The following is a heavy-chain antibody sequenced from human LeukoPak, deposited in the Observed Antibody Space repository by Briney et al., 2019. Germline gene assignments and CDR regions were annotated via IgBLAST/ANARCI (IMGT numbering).Heavy chain of an antibody. CDR2: IYTSGST. J-gene: IGHJ4*02. Sequence: SETLSLTCTVSGGSISSYYWSWIRQPAGKGLEWIGRIYTSGSTYYNPSLKSRVTISVDTSKNQFSLKLSSVTAADTAVYYCASCPSFGELFYNPDYWGQGTLVTVSS. CDR3: ASCPSFGELFYNPDY. V-gene: IGHV4-4*07. CDR1: GGSISSYY. D-gene: IGHD3-10*01.